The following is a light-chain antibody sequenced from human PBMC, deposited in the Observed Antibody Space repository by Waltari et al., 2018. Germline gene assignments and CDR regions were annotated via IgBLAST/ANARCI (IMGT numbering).Light chain of an antibody. Sequence: EIALTQSPGTLSLSPGERATLSCRASQTITGSWLTWYQRKPGQAPRLLIYGASIRATGIPVRFSGSGSGTDFTLTISRLEPEDFAVYYCQQYDGSSVTFGGGTKVEFK. CDR1: QTITGSW. CDR3: QQYDGSSVT. V-gene: IGKV3-20*01. CDR2: GAS. J-gene: IGKJ4*01.